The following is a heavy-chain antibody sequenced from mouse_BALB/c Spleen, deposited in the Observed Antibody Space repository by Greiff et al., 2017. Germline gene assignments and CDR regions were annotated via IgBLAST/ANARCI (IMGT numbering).Heavy chain of an antibody. CDR1: GFTFSSNA. J-gene: IGHJ3*01. CDR3: TRESEDYPFAY. CDR2: ISSGGST. Sequence: EVQVVESGGGLVKPGGSLKLSCAASGFTFSSNAMSWVRQTPEKRLEWVASISSGGSTYYPDSVKGRFAISRDNARNILYLQMTSLKSEDKAMYYYTRESEDYPFAYWGQGTLVTVAA. V-gene: IGHV5-6-5*01. D-gene: IGHD2-4*01.